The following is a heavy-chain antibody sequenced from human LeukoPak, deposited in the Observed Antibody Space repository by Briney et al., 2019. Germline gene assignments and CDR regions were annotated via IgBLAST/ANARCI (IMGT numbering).Heavy chain of an antibody. D-gene: IGHD3-22*01. CDR3: AGHYYDSSGYSGGWFDP. CDR1: GGSISSGDYY. CDR2: IYYSGST. V-gene: IGHV4-30-4*01. J-gene: IGHJ5*02. Sequence: PSETLSLTCTVSGGSISSGDYYWSWIRQPPGKGLEWIGYIYYSGSTYYNPSLKSRVTISVDTSKNQFSLKLSSVTAADTAVYYCAGHYYDSSGYSGGWFDPWGQGTLVTVSS.